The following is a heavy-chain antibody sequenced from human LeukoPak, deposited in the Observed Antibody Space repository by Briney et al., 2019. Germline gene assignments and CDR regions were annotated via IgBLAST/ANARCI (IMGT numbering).Heavy chain of an antibody. J-gene: IGHJ2*01. CDR1: GGSISSSSYY. V-gene: IGHV4-39*01. D-gene: IGHD3-22*01. Sequence: SETLSLTCTVSGGSISSSSYYWGWIRQPPGKGLEGIGTMSYSGRANYNPSLEGRFTISVDTSKNQFALKSNPVTAADTAMYYCARRAMSSGYDGWYFDLWGRGTLVPVSS. CDR2: MSYSGRA. CDR3: ARRAMSSGYDGWYFDL.